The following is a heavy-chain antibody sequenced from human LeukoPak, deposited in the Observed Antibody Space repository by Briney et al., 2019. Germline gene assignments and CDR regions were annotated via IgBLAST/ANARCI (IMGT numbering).Heavy chain of an antibody. Sequence: ASVTVSCTVSGYTLTELSMHWVRQAPGKGIEWMGGFDPEDGETIYAQKFQGRVTMTEDTSTDTAYMELSSLRSEDTAVYYCALLGESREWFDPWGQGTLVTVSS. CDR2: FDPEDGET. CDR3: ALLGESREWFDP. V-gene: IGHV1-24*01. CDR1: GYTLTELS. D-gene: IGHD3-10*01. J-gene: IGHJ5*02.